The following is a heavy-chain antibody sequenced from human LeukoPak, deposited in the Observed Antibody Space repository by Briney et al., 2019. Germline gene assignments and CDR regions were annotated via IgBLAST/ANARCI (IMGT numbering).Heavy chain of an antibody. Sequence: PSETLSLTCAVYGGSFSGYYWSWIRQPPGKGLEWIGEINHSGSTNYNPSLKSRVTISVDTSKNQFSLKLSSVTAADTAVYYCARDRSGWNDYWGQGTLVTVSS. CDR3: ARDRSGWNDY. CDR2: INHSGST. CDR1: GGSFSGYY. D-gene: IGHD6-19*01. V-gene: IGHV4-34*01. J-gene: IGHJ4*02.